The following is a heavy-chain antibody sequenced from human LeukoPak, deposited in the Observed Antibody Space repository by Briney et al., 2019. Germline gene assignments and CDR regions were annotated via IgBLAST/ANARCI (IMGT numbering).Heavy chain of an antibody. Sequence: SETLSLTCAVYSGSFSGYYWSWIRQPPGKGLEWIGEINHSGSTNYNPSLKSRVTISVDTSKNQFSLKLSSVTVADTAVYYCARAGIAVSATPYFDYWGQGTLVTVSS. V-gene: IGHV4-34*01. CDR2: INHSGST. CDR3: ARAGIAVSATPYFDY. J-gene: IGHJ4*02. D-gene: IGHD6-19*01. CDR1: SGSFSGYY.